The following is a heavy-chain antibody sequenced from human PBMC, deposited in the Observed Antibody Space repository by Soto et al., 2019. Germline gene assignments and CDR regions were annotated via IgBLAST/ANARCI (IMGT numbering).Heavy chain of an antibody. J-gene: IGHJ4*02. D-gene: IGHD1-1*01. CDR2: INHSGST. CDR1: GGSFSGYY. V-gene: IGHV4-34*01. Sequence: PSETLSLTCAVYGGSFSGYYWSWIRQPPGKGLEWIGEINHSGSTNYNPSLKSRVTISVDTSKNQFSLKLSSVTAADTAVYYCARVGNWNDVPKAFDYWGQGTLVTVSS. CDR3: ARVGNWNDVPKAFDY.